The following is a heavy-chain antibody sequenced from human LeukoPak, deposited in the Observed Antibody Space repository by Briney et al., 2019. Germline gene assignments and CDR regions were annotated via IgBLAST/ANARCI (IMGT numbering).Heavy chain of an antibody. J-gene: IGHJ4*02. CDR3: AKDMSSSSSWYGVFEF. CDR1: GFTFNNYD. V-gene: IGHV3-23*01. D-gene: IGHD6-13*01. CDR2: ISGSGANT. Sequence: GGSLSLSCGASGFTFNNYDMNWARQAPGKGLEWVSSISGSGANTYHADSVKGRFTISRDNSKDTLYLQMNSLRAEDTAVYYCAKDMSSSSSWYGVFEFWGQGTLVTVSS.